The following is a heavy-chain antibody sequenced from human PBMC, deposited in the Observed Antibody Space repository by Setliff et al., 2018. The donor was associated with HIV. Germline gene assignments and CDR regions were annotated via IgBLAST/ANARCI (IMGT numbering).Heavy chain of an antibody. CDR2: IGSKAYGGTT. Sequence: GGSLRLSCAASGFNFKNAWMNWVRQTPGKGLEWVGFIGSKAYGGTTDYAAPVKGRFTISRDDSRKTLYLQMDSLRTEDTAVYYCTRNNVAWYQPLGYFDLWGRGNQVTVSS. CDR3: TRNNVAWYQPLGYFDL. V-gene: IGHV3-15*04. J-gene: IGHJ2*01. CDR1: GFNFKNAW. D-gene: IGHD2-2*01.